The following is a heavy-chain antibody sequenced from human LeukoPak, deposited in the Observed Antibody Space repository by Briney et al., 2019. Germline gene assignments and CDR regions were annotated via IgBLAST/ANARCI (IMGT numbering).Heavy chain of an antibody. CDR2: ISSSGSTI. Sequence: PGGSLRLSCAASGFTFSDYYMSWIRQAPGKGLEWVSYISSSGSTIYYADSVKGRFTISRDNAKNSLYLQMNSLRAEDTAVYYCARGLYYGDYGEYYYYGMDVWGQGTTVTVSS. D-gene: IGHD4-17*01. CDR3: ARGLYYGDYGEYYYYGMDV. J-gene: IGHJ6*02. CDR1: GFTFSDYY. V-gene: IGHV3-11*01.